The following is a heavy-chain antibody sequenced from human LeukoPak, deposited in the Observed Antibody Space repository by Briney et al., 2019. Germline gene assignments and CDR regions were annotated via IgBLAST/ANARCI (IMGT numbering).Heavy chain of an antibody. V-gene: IGHV1-69*13. CDR2: IIPIFGTA. D-gene: IGHD5-18*01. CDR1: GGTFRRYA. J-gene: IGHJ4*02. CDR3: ARDQGYRYGYGDFDY. Sequence: SVKVSCKASGGTFRRYAISWVRQAPGQGLEWMGGIIPIFGTANYAQKFQGRVTITADESTSTAYMELSSLRSEDTAVYYCARDQGYRYGYGDFDYWGQGTLVTVSS.